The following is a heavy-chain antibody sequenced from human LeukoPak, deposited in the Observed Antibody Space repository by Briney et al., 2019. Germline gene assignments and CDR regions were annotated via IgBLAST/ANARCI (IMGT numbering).Heavy chain of an antibody. Sequence: SETLSLTCTVSGGSISSYYWSWIRQPPGKGLEWIGYIYYSGSANYNPSLKSRVTISVDTSKNQFSLKLSSVTAADTAVYYCARADWGFGNFDLWGRGTLVTVSS. CDR2: IYYSGSA. J-gene: IGHJ2*01. CDR1: GGSISSYY. V-gene: IGHV4-59*01. CDR3: ARADWGFGNFDL. D-gene: IGHD7-27*01.